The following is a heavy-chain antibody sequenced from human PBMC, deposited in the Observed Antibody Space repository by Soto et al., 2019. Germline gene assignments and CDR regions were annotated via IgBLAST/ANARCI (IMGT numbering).Heavy chain of an antibody. CDR3: ARGEHLVGARQSGAFDI. CDR2: INAGNGNT. D-gene: IGHD1-26*01. Sequence: GVSVKVSCKASGYTFTSYTMHWVRLAPGQRLEWMGWINAGNGNTKYSQKFQGRVTITRNTSASTAYMELSSLRSEDTAVYYCARGEHLVGARQSGAFDIWGQGTMVTVSS. CDR1: GYTFTSYT. V-gene: IGHV1-3*01. J-gene: IGHJ3*02.